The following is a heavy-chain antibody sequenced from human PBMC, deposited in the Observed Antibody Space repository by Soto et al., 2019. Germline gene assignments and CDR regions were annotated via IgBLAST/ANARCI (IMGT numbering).Heavy chain of an antibody. CDR2: LYNTGST. V-gene: IGHV4-59*01. D-gene: IGHD5-18*01. J-gene: IGHJ4*02. Sequence: PSETLSLTCTVSGASISRYYWSLIRQSPGKGLEWIGYLYNTGSTIYNPSLKSRVTISVDTSKNQFSLKMNSVTAVDTAVYYCSRGILVWGQGALVTVSS. CDR3: SRGILV. CDR1: GASISRYY.